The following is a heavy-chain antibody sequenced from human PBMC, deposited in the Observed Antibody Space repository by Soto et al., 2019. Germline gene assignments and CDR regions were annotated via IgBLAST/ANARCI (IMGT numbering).Heavy chain of an antibody. CDR1: GFSLSTGGVG. V-gene: IGHV2-5*02. Sequence: QITLKESGPTLVKPTQTLTLTCTFSGFSLSTGGVGVGWIRQPPGKALEWLALIYWDDIKYYSPSLQSRLTITKDTSKNQVVLTMTNMDPVDTATYYCAHRRGYDSSGYYYELDYWGQGILVTVSS. CDR2: IYWDDIK. D-gene: IGHD3-22*01. J-gene: IGHJ4*02. CDR3: AHRRGYDSSGYYYELDY.